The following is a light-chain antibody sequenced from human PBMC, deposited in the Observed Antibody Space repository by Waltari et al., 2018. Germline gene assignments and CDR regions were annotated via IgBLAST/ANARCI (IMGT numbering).Light chain of an antibody. J-gene: IGKJ4*01. V-gene: IGKV1-16*01. CDR3: QHYYYYPFT. CDR1: QDINGA. Sequence: DIQLTQSPSSLSASVGDRVTINCRASQDINGALAWFQHQPGKAPKTLIYDISTRQSGVPSRFGGSGSGTDFTLTIDSLQPDDFATYYCQHYYYYPFTFGGGTKV. CDR2: DIS.